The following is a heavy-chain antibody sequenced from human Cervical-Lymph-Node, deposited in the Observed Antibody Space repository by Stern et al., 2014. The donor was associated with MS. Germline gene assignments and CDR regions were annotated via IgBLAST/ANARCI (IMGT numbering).Heavy chain of an antibody. CDR3: ARENMVPYFDY. V-gene: IGHV3-21*01. J-gene: IGHJ4*02. Sequence: EVQLVESGGGLVKPGGSLRLSCAASGFPFSGYGMNWVRQAPGKGLEWVSSISSDSSYMYYADSVKGRFTISRDNAKNSLYLQMNSLRAEDTAVYYCARENMVPYFDYWGQGTLGTVSA. D-gene: IGHD2-8*01. CDR1: GFPFSGYG. CDR2: ISSDSSYM.